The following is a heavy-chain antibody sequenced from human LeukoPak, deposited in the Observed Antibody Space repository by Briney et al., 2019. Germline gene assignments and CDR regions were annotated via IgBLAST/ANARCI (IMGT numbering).Heavy chain of an antibody. CDR2: ISYDGSNK. V-gene: IGHV3-30-3*01. D-gene: IGHD6-13*01. CDR1: GFTFSSYA. J-gene: IGHJ4*02. CDR3: ARGYSSSWFTSHFDY. Sequence: GGSLRLSCAASGFTFSSYAMYWVRQAPGKGLEWVAVISYDGSNKYYADSVKGRFTISRDNSKNTLYLQMNSLRAEDTAVYYCARGYSSSWFTSHFDYWGQGTLVTVSS.